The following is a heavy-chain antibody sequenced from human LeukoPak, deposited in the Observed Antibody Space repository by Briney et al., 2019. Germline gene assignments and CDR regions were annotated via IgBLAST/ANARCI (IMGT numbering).Heavy chain of an antibody. D-gene: IGHD2-15*01. CDR2: IYSIGST. CDR3: ARDKCSGGSCSGFFDY. CDR1: GGSISSYY. Sequence: PSETLSLTCIVSGGSISSYYWSWVRQPAGKGLEWIGRIYSIGSTNYNPSLKSRVTMSVDTSKNQFSLKLSSVTAADTAVYYCARDKCSGGSCSGFFDYWGQGTLVTVSS. V-gene: IGHV4-4*07. J-gene: IGHJ4*02.